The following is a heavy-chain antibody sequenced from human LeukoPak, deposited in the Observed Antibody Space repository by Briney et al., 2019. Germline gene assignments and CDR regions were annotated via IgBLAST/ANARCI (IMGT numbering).Heavy chain of an antibody. J-gene: IGHJ1*01. CDR2: ISSSSSTI. Sequence: PGGSLRLSCAASGFTFSSYSMNWVRQAPGKGLEWVSYISSSSSTIYYADSVKGRFTISRDNAKNSLYLQMNSLRAEDTAVYYCARDFITIFGVVMGYFQHWGQGTLVTVSS. CDR1: GFTFSSYS. V-gene: IGHV3-48*01. CDR3: ARDFITIFGVVMGYFQH. D-gene: IGHD3-3*01.